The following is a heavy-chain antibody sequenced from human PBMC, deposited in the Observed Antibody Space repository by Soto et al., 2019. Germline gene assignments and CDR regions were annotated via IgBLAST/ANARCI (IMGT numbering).Heavy chain of an antibody. CDR2: IIPIFGTA. D-gene: IGHD3-16*01. V-gene: IGHV1-69*06. J-gene: IGHJ6*02. CDR3: AGVKRGLDDEYYYYYYGVDV. CDR1: GGTFVSYA. Sequence: QVQLVQSGAEVKKPGSSVKVSCKASGGTFVSYAISWVRQAPGQGLEWMGGIIPIFGTANYAQKFQGRVTITADKSTSTAYMELSSLRSEDKAVNYCAGVKRGLDDEYYYYYYGVDVWGQGTTGTVSS.